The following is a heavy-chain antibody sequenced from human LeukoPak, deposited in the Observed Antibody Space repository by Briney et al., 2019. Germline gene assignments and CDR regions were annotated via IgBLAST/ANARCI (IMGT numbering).Heavy chain of an antibody. Sequence: GASVKVSCKASGYTFTSYGISWVRQAPGQGLEWMGWISAYNGNTNYAQKLQGRVTMTTDTSTSTAYMELRSLRSDNTAVYYCARVEREVVVVPAAMDYWGQGTLVTVSS. D-gene: IGHD2-2*01. V-gene: IGHV1-18*01. CDR1: GYTFTSYG. CDR3: ARVEREVVVVPAAMDY. CDR2: ISAYNGNT. J-gene: IGHJ4*02.